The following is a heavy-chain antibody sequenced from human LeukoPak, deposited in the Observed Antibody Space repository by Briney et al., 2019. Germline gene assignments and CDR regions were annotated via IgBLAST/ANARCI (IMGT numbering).Heavy chain of an antibody. D-gene: IGHD4-23*01. Sequence: GGSLRLSCAASGFTFHDYAMHWVRQAPGKGLEWVSGISGNSGSISYADSVKGRFTISRDNAKNSVYLQMNSLRVEDMALYYCAKGGNVKGYYYYYMDVWGKGTTVTVSS. CDR1: GFTFHDYA. V-gene: IGHV3-9*03. J-gene: IGHJ6*03. CDR3: AKGGNVKGYYYYYMDV. CDR2: ISGNSGSI.